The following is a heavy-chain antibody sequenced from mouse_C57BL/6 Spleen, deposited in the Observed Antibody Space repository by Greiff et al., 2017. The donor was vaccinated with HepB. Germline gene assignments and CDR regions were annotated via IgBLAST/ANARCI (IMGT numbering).Heavy chain of an antibody. V-gene: IGHV10-3*01. CDR3: VREGLRRGGYAMDD. CDR1: GFTFNTYA. J-gene: IGHJ4*01. Sequence: EVKLVESGGGLVQPKGSLKLSCAASGFTFNTYAMHWVRQAPGKGLEWVARIRSKSSNYATYYADSVKDRFTISRDDSQSMIYLQMNNLKTEDTAMYDCVREGLRRGGYAMDDWGQGTSVTVSS. CDR2: IRSKSSNYAT. D-gene: IGHD1-1*01.